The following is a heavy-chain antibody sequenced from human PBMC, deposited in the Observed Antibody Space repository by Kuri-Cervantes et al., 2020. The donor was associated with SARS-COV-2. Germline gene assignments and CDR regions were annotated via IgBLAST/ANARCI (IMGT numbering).Heavy chain of an antibody. CDR1: GFTFRTYA. V-gene: IGHV3-23*01. CDR2: ISGSGGSI. J-gene: IGHJ4*02. Sequence: ETLSLTCAASGFTFRTYAMSWVRQAPGKGLEWVSTISGSGGSIDYAVSVKGRFTISRDNSKNTLYLQMNSLRAEDTAVYYCARALGNYWGQGTLVTVSS. CDR3: ARALGNY.